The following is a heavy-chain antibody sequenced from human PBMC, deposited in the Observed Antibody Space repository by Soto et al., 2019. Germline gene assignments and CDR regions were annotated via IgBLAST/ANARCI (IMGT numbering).Heavy chain of an antibody. J-gene: IGHJ4*02. V-gene: IGHV1-18*01. Sequence: QVHLVQSGSEVKTAGAAVKVSCKASGYTFFDYGVSWVRQAPGQGLEWMGWINVYSGTTNYLPKFQGRVTMTTDTSTSTLYMELRDLSSEDTAVYYCARGPGGYLSSSGHTHNYLDYWGQGTLVTVSS. CDR1: GYTFFDYG. CDR3: ARGPGGYLSSSGHTHNYLDY. D-gene: IGHD3-22*01. CDR2: INVYSGTT.